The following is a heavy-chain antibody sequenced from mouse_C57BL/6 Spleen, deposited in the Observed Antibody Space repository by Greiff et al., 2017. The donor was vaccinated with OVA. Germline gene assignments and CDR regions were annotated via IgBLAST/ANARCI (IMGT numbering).Heavy chain of an antibody. Sequence: VQLKESGPELVKPGASVKISCKASGYSFTDYNMNWVKQSNGKSLEWIGVINPNYGTTSYNQKFKGKATLTVDQSSSTAYMQLNSLTSEDSAVYYCARPFYGSTHYYAMDYWGQGTSVTVSS. CDR1: GYSFTDYN. J-gene: IGHJ4*01. CDR2: INPNYGTT. D-gene: IGHD1-1*01. V-gene: IGHV1-39*01. CDR3: ARPFYGSTHYYAMDY.